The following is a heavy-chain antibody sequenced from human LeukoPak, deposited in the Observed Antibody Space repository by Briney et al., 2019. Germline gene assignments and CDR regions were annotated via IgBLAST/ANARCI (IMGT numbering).Heavy chain of an antibody. CDR2: INPSGGST. V-gene: IGHV1-46*01. CDR3: ARRELAGSTAYFDY. CDR1: GYTFTSYY. J-gene: IGHJ4*02. Sequence: ASVKVSCKASGYTFTSYYIHWVRQAPGQGLEWMGIINPSGGSTNYAQDFQGRVTMTRDTSTSAVYMELSSLRSEDTAVYYCARRELAGSTAYFDYWGQGTLVTVSS. D-gene: IGHD1-26*01.